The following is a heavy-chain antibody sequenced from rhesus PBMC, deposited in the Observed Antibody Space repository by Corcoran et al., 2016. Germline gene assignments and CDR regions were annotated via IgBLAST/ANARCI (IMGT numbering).Heavy chain of an antibody. V-gene: IGHV1S2*01. J-gene: IGHJ4*01. D-gene: IGHD3-28*01. CDR3: ARVYYYDSGYYHYFDY. CDR1: GYTFTDYY. Sequence: QVQLVQSGAEVKKPGSSVKVSCKASGYTFTDYYMHWVRQAPRQGLEWMGWINPYNGNTKYAHKFQGIVTMTRDTSTSTAYMELSSLRSEDTAVYYCARVYYYDSGYYHYFDYWGQGVLVTVSS. CDR2: INPYNGNT.